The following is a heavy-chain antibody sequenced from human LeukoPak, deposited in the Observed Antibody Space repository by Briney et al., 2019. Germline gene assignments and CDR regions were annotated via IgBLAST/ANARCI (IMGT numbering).Heavy chain of an antibody. CDR3: ASMGATWQFTS. V-gene: IGHV3-23*01. CDR1: GFTFSNDA. CDR2: SGSGGNT. Sequence: GGSLRLSCAASGFTFSNDAMSWVRQAPGKGLEWVSASGSGGNTYYADSVKGRFTISRDNSKNALYLQMNSLRAEDTAVYYYASMGATWQFTSWGQGTLVTVSS. J-gene: IGHJ5*02. D-gene: IGHD1-26*01.